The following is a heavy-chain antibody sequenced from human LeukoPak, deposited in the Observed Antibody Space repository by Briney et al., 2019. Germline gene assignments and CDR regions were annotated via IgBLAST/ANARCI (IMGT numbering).Heavy chain of an antibody. CDR2: ISGSGGST. J-gene: IGHJ4*02. CDR3: ASGPPFLKYFEY. D-gene: IGHD3-3*01. CDR1: GFTFSSYA. V-gene: IGHV3-23*01. Sequence: GESLRLSCAASGFTFSSYAMSWVRQAPGKGLEWVSAISGSGGSTYYADSVKGRFTISRDDSNNALYLQMHSLRAEDTALYYCASGPPFLKYFEYWGQGTLVTVSS.